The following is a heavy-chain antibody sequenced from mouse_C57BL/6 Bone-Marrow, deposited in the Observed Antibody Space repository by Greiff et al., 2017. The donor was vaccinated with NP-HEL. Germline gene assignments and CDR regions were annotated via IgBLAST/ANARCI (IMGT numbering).Heavy chain of an antibody. J-gene: IGHJ2*01. V-gene: IGHV1-81*01. CDR3: ARSPLYGSGDY. Sequence: VQLQQSGAELARPGASVKLSCKASGYTFTSYGISWVKQRTGQGLEWIGGIYPRSGNTYYNEKFKGKATLTADKSSSTAYMELRILTSEDSAVYFCARSPLYGSGDYWGQGTTLTVSS. D-gene: IGHD1-1*01. CDR1: GYTFTSYG. CDR2: IYPRSGNT.